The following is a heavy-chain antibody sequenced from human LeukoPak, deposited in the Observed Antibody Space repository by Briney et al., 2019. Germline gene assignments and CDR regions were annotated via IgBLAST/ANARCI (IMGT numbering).Heavy chain of an antibody. J-gene: IGHJ5*02. Sequence: GGSLRLSCAASRFTFSSYWMSWVRQAPGKGLEWVANIKQDGSEKYYVDSVKGRFTISRDNAKNSLYLQMNSLRAEDTAVYYCAGRLLWFGGFDPWGQGTLVTVST. CDR1: RFTFSSYW. CDR3: AGRLLWFGGFDP. V-gene: IGHV3-7*01. D-gene: IGHD3-10*01. CDR2: IKQDGSEK.